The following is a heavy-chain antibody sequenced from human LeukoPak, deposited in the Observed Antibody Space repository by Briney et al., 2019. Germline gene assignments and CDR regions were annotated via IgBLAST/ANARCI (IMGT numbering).Heavy chain of an antibody. CDR2: INHSGST. D-gene: IGHD3-22*01. Sequence: KPSETLSLTCAVYGGSSSGYYWSWIRQPPGKGLEWIGEINHSGSTNYNPSLKSRVTISVDTSKNQFSLKLSSVTAADTAVYYCARESMITYYYDSSGYYPPGYFQHWGQGTLVTVSS. CDR1: GGSSSGYY. J-gene: IGHJ1*01. CDR3: ARESMITYYYDSSGYYPPGYFQH. V-gene: IGHV4-34*01.